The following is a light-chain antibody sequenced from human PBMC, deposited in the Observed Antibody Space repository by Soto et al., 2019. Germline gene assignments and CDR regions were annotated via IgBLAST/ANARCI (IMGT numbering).Light chain of an antibody. CDR3: MQGTSWPYT. CDR1: QSLVYSDGNTY. CDR2: KVS. Sequence: VVMTQSPLSLPVTLGQPASISCRSSQSLVYSDGNTYLNWFQQRPGQSPRRLIYKVSNRDSGVPDRFSGSGSGTDFTLKISRVEAEDVGVYYCMQGTSWPYTFGQGTKLEIK. V-gene: IGKV2-30*01. J-gene: IGKJ2*01.